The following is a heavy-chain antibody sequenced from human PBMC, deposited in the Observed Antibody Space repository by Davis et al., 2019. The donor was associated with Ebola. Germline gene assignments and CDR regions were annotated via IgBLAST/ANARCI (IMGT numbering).Heavy chain of an antibody. CDR3: ARGPLYCISTSCYAGTGWFDP. J-gene: IGHJ5*02. Sequence: SETLSLTCTVSGGSISSSSYYWSWIRQPPGKGLEWIGEINHSGSTNYNPSLKSRVTISVDTSKNQFSLKLSSVTAADTAVYYCARGPLYCISTSCYAGTGWFDPWGQGTLVTVSS. CDR2: INHSGST. D-gene: IGHD2-2*01. V-gene: IGHV4-39*07. CDR1: GGSISSSSYY.